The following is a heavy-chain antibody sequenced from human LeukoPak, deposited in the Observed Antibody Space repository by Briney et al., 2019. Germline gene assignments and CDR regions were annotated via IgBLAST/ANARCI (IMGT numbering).Heavy chain of an antibody. CDR3: AKASIPATAILPLFLEFDY. CDR1: GFTFSSYG. J-gene: IGHJ4*02. V-gene: IGHV3-30*18. D-gene: IGHD3-3*01. CDR2: ISYDGSNK. Sequence: GGSLRLSCAASGFTFSSYGMHWVRQAPGKGLEWVAVISYDGSNKYYADSVKGRFTISRDNSKNTLYLQMNSLRAEDTAVYYCAKASIPATAILPLFLEFDYWGQGTLVTVSS.